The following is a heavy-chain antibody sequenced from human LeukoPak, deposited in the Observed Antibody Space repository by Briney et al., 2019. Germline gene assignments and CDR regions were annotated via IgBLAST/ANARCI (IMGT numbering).Heavy chain of an antibody. CDR2: ISWNSGRI. V-gene: IGHV3-9*01. J-gene: IGHJ4*02. D-gene: IGHD5-12*01. Sequence: GRSLRLSCAASGFTFDDYAMHWVRQAPGKGLEWVSGISWNSGRIGYADSVKGRFTISRDNAKNSLYLQMNSLRAEDTALYYCAKDKSSIVATPGDYWGQGTLVTVSS. CDR1: GFTFDDYA. CDR3: AKDKSSIVATPGDY.